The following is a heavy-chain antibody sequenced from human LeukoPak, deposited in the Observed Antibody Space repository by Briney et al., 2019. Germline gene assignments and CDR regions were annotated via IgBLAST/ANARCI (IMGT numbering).Heavy chain of an antibody. CDR3: ARVRGYYYGSGSYYNNLYFDY. CDR2: IYYSGST. V-gene: IGHV4-59*01. Sequence: PSETLSLTCTVSGGSISSYYWSWIRRPPGKGLEWIGYIYYSGSTNYNPSLKSRVTISVDTSKNQFSLKLSSVTAADTAVYYCARVRGYYYGSGSYYNNLYFDYRGQGTLVTVSS. J-gene: IGHJ4*02. CDR1: GGSISSYY. D-gene: IGHD3-10*01.